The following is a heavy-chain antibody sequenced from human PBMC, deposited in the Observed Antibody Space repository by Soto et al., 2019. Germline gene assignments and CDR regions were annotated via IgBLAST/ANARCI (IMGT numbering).Heavy chain of an antibody. CDR2: IIPSLDIA. J-gene: IGHJ4*02. CDR1: GGNFNTYT. D-gene: IGHD2-8*02. CDR3: ARSLGLCTGSGCRDY. V-gene: IGHV1-69*02. Sequence: QVQLLQSGTEVKKPGSSAKVSCRASGGNFNTYTISWVRQAPGQGLEWLGRIIPSLDIASYAQKFQGRVNSTADKSTNTVYMELSSLRSEDTAGYFCARSLGLCTGSGCRDYWGQGTLVSVSP.